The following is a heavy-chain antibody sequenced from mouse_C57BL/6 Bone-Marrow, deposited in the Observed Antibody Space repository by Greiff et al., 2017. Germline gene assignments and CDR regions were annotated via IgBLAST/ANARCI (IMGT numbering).Heavy chain of an antibody. D-gene: IGHD2-1*01. V-gene: IGHV3-6*01. CDR1: GYSITSGYY. Sequence: EVQLQQSGPGLVKPSQSLSLTCSVTGYSITSGYYWNWIRQFPGNKLEWMGYISYDGSNNYNPSLKNRISITRDTSKNQFFLKLNSVTTEDTATYYCARRDYYGNWGWFAYWGQGTLVTVSA. CDR2: ISYDGSN. J-gene: IGHJ3*01. CDR3: ARRDYYGNWGWFAY.